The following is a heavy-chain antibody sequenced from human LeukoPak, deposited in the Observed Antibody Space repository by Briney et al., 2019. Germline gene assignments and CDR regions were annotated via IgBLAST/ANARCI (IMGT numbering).Heavy chain of an antibody. V-gene: IGHV3-23*01. Sequence: GGSLRLSRAASGFTFSSYGMSWVRQAPGKGLEWVSAISGSGGSTYYADSVKGRFTISRDNSKNTLYLQMNSLRAEDTAVYYCARDSSAYYYDSSGHDYWGQGTLVTVSS. D-gene: IGHD3-22*01. J-gene: IGHJ4*02. CDR2: ISGSGGST. CDR1: GFTFSSYG. CDR3: ARDSSAYYYDSSGHDY.